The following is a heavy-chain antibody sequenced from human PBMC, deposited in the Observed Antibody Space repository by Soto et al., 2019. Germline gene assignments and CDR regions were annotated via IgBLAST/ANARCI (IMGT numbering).Heavy chain of an antibody. Sequence: PSETLSLTCTVSGGSISSGGYYWSWIRQHPGKGLEWIGYIYYSGSTYYNPSLKSRVTISVDTSKNQFSLKLSSVTAADTAVYYCARVLIAAAESNNWFDPWGQGTLVTVS. CDR2: IYYSGST. CDR1: GGSISSGGYY. V-gene: IGHV4-31*03. CDR3: ARVLIAAAESNNWFDP. D-gene: IGHD6-13*01. J-gene: IGHJ5*02.